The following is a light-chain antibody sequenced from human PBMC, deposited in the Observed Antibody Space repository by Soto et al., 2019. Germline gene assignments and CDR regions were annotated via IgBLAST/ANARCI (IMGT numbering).Light chain of an antibody. CDR1: RDINNW. Sequence: DIQMTQSPSSVSASVGDRVTITCRASRDINNWLAWYQQKPGKAPNLLIDAASTVQSGVPSRFSGSGSGTDFTLTISSLQTEDSGTYYCQLAYSVPVAFGPGTKVDLK. J-gene: IGKJ3*01. V-gene: IGKV1-12*01. CDR2: AAS. CDR3: QLAYSVPVA.